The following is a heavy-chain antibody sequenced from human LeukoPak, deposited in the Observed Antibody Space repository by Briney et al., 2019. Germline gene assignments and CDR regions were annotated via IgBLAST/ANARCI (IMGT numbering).Heavy chain of an antibody. CDR3: AKEHPDYYDTRTFDY. Sequence: GALRLSCAASGFTFSSYGMHWVRQAPGKGLEWVAVISYEGSNKYYADSVKGRFTISRDNSKNTLYLQMNSLRAEDTAVYYCAKEHPDYYDTRTFDYWGQGTLVTVSS. D-gene: IGHD3-22*01. CDR1: GFTFSSYG. J-gene: IGHJ4*02. V-gene: IGHV3-30*18. CDR2: ISYEGSNK.